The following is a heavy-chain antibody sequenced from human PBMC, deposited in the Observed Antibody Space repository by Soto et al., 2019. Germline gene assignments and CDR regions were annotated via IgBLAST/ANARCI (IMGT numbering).Heavy chain of an antibody. CDR2: INPNSGGT. CDR1: GYTFTGYY. D-gene: IGHD2-8*01. J-gene: IGHJ4*02. Sequence: GASVKVSCKASGYTFTGYYMHWVRQAPGQGLEWMGWINPNSGGTNYAQKFQGWVTMTRDTSISTAYMELSRLRSDDTAVYYCARDSCTNAVCASDYWGQGPLVTVSS. V-gene: IGHV1-2*04. CDR3: ARDSCTNAVCASDY.